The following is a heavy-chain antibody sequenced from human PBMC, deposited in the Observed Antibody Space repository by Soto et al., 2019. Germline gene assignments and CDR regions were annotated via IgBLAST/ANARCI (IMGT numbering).Heavy chain of an antibody. J-gene: IGHJ3*02. CDR1: GYTFTGYY. D-gene: IGHD3-22*01. V-gene: IGHV1-2*04. CDR2: INPNSGGT. Sequence: ASVKVSCKASGYTFTGYYMHWVRLAPGQGLEWMGWINPNSGGTNYAQKFQGWVTMTRDMSISTAYMELSRLRSDDTAVYYWARDHYDSSGYIAFDIWGQGTMVTVSS. CDR3: ARDHYDSSGYIAFDI.